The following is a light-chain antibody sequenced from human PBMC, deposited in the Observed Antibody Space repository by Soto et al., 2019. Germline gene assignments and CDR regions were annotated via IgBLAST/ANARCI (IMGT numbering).Light chain of an antibody. J-gene: IGKJ5*01. CDR3: QQSYMDPIT. CDR2: AAS. Sequence: DIQMTQSPSSLSAAVGDGVTITCRASQGIRNDLGWYQQKPGKAPKRLIYAASSLQSGVPSRFSGSGGGTDFTLSISSVQPEDFATYFCQQSYMDPITFGQGTRLE. CDR1: QGIRND. V-gene: IGKV1-39*01.